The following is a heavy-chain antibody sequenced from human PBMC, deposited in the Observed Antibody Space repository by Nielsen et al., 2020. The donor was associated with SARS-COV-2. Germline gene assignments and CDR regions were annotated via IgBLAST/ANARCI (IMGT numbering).Heavy chain of an antibody. J-gene: IGHJ3*02. CDR1: GFTFSSYW. D-gene: IGHD3-10*01. CDR3: ARDLGGSGFDI. Sequence: GESLKISCAASGFTFSSYWMHWVRQAPGKGLVWVSRINSDGSSTSYADSVKGRFTISRDNAKNTLYLQMNSLRDEDTAVYYCARDLGGSGFDIWGQGTMVTVSS. CDR2: INSDGSST. V-gene: IGHV3-74*01.